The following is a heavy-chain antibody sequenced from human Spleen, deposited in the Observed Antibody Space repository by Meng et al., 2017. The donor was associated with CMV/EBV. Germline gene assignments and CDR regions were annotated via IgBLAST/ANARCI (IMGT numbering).Heavy chain of an antibody. J-gene: IGHJ4*02. CDR3: ARAGDSSSSHFDY. CDR1: GGSFSGYY. Sequence: QVQLQPWGEGLLKPSETLSLTRAVYGGSFSGYYWSWIRQPPGKGLEWIGEINHSGSTNYNPSLKSRVTISVDTSKNQFSLKLSSVTAADTAVYYCARAGDSSSSHFDYWGQGTLVTVSS. CDR2: INHSGST. V-gene: IGHV4-34*01. D-gene: IGHD6-6*01.